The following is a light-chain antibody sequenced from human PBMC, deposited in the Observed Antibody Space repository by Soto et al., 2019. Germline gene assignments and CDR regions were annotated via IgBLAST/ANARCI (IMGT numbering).Light chain of an antibody. J-gene: IGKJ5*01. Sequence: MVLTQSPVTLSLSPGERATVSCRSSQSVRTYLAWYQVKPGQAPRLLXYDASRRASGVPARFSGSGSGTDFTLTISSLEPEDFALYYCQQRNTWPPITFGQGTRLEIK. CDR3: QQRNTWPPIT. V-gene: IGKV3-11*01. CDR1: QSVRTY. CDR2: DAS.